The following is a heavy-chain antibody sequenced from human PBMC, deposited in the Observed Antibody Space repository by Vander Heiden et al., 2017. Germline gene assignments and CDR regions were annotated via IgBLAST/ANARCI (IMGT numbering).Heavy chain of an antibody. CDR1: GFTFNSYG. CDR3: ASDRVHNYYEGSGPPPNYYFGVDV. V-gene: IGHV3-30*03. D-gene: IGHD3-22*01. Sequence: QGHLVESGGGVVQPGTSLRLSCVASGFTFNSYGMHWVRQFPGKGLEWVAFIAYDESNKYYADSVSGRFTVSRDNSKEILYLQMNSLSAEDTAVYHCASDRVHNYYEGSGPPPNYYFGVDVWGQGTTVTVSS. J-gene: IGHJ6*02. CDR2: IAYDESNK.